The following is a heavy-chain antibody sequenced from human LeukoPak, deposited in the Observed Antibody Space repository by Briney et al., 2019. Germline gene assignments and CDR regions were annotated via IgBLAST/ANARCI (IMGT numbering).Heavy chain of an antibody. CDR2: ISGSGGST. Sequence: GGSLGLSCAASGFTFSSYAMSWVRQAPGKGLEWVSAISGSGGSTYYADSVKGRFTISRDNSKNTLYLQMNSLRAEDAAVYYCAKLSLFSSSWPIDDYWGQGTLVTVSS. CDR1: GFTFSSYA. CDR3: AKLSLFSSSWPIDDY. J-gene: IGHJ4*02. V-gene: IGHV3-23*01. D-gene: IGHD6-13*01.